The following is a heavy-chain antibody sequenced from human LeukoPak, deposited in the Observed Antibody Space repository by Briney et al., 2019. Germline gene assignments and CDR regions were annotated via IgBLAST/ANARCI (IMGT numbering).Heavy chain of an antibody. D-gene: IGHD6-13*01. Sequence: SETLSLTCTVSGGSVSSGSYYWSWIRQPPGKGLEWIGYIYYSGSTNYNPSLKSRVTMSVDTSKNQFSLKLSSVTAADTAVYYCARGFSGSWYFDYWGQGTLVTVSS. CDR2: IYYSGST. J-gene: IGHJ4*02. CDR3: ARGFSGSWYFDY. CDR1: GGSVSSGSYY. V-gene: IGHV4-61*01.